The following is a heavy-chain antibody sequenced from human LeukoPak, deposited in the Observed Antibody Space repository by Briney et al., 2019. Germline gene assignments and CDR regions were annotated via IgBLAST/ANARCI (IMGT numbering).Heavy chain of an antibody. Sequence: ASVKVSCKASGYTFTSYYMHWVRQAPGQGLEWMGIINPSGGSTSYAQKFQGRVTMTRDTSTSTVYMELSSLRSEDTAVYYCARGPRLGRSSGYYYLNYWGLGTLVTVSS. CDR2: INPSGGST. D-gene: IGHD3-22*01. J-gene: IGHJ4*02. V-gene: IGHV1-46*01. CDR3: ARGPRLGRSSGYYYLNY. CDR1: GYTFTSYY.